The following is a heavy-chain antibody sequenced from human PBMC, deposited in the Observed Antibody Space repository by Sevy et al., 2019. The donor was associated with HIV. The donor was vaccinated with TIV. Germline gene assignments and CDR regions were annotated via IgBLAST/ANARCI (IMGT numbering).Heavy chain of an antibody. CDR3: ARVGGYCSGGSCCGVGQYYYYYMDV. CDR2: IYYSGST. Sequence: SETLSLTCTVSGGSISSYYWSWIRQPPGKGLEWIGYIYYSGSTNYNPSLKSRVTISVDTSKNQFSLKLSSVTAADTAVYYCARVGGYCSGGSCCGVGQYYYYYMDVWGKGTTVTVSS. CDR1: GGSISSYY. V-gene: IGHV4-59*01. D-gene: IGHD2-15*01. J-gene: IGHJ6*03.